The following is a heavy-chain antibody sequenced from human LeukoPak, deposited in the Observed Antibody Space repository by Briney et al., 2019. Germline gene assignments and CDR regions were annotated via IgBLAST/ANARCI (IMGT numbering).Heavy chain of an antibody. V-gene: IGHV3-74*01. J-gene: IGHJ6*02. CDR2: INSDGSST. CDR3: ARDRGSSGWPYYYYYGMDV. D-gene: IGHD6-19*01. CDR1: GFTFSSYW. Sequence: GGSLRLSCAASGFTFSSYWMHWVRQAPGKGLVWVSRINSDGSSTSYADSVKGRFTISGDNAKNTLYLQMNSLRAEDTAVYYCARDRGSSGWPYYYYYGMDVWGQGTTVTVSS.